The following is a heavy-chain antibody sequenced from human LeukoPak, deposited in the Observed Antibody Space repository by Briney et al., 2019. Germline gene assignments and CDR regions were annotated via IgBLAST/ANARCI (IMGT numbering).Heavy chain of an antibody. CDR2: MNPNSGNT. Sequence: ASVKVSCKASGYTFTSYDINWVRQATGQGLEWMGWMNPNSGNTGYAQKFQGRVTMTRNTSINTAYMELSSLRSEDTAVYYCARLFRGIIITKRYNWFDPWGQGTLVTVSS. D-gene: IGHD3-10*01. J-gene: IGHJ5*02. CDR1: GYTFTSYD. V-gene: IGHV1-8*02. CDR3: ARLFRGIIITKRYNWFDP.